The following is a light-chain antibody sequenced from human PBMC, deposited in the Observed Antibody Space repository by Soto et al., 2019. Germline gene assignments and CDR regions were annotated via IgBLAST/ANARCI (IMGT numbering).Light chain of an antibody. J-gene: IGLJ2*01. CDR3: QSYDSSLSGNVV. Sequence: QSVLTQPPSVSGAPGQRVTISCTGSSSNIGAGYDVHWYQQLPGTAPKLLIYGNSNRPSGVPDRFSGSKSGTSASVAITGLQAEDEADYYCQSYDSSLSGNVVFGGGTKLTVL. V-gene: IGLV1-40*01. CDR2: GNS. CDR1: SSNIGAGYD.